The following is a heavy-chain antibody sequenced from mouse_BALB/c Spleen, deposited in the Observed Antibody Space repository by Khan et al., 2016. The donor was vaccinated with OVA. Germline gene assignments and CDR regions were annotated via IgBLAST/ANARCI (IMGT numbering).Heavy chain of an antibody. CDR2: IWGGGTT. CDR1: GFSLTDYG. D-gene: IGHD1-1*02. CDR3: ARLRWSHYYAMDY. V-gene: IGHV2-6-5*01. Sequence: VELKESGPGLVAPSQSLSITCTVSGFSLTDYGVGWIRQPPGKGLEWLGVIWGGGTTYYNSVLKSRLSISKDNSKSQVFLKMNSLQTDDTAMYYCARLRWSHYYAMDYWGQGTSVTVS. J-gene: IGHJ4*01.